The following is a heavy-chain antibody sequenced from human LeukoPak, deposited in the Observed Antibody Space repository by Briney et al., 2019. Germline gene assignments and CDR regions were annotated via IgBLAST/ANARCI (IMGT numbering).Heavy chain of an antibody. D-gene: IGHD6-6*01. J-gene: IGHJ4*02. CDR3: ARVVVRYSSSPGGY. Sequence: ASVKVSCKASGYTFTGYYMHWVRRAPGQGLEWMGWINPNSGGTNYAQKFQGRVTMTRDTSISTAYMELSRLRSDDTAVYYCARVVVRYSSSPGGYWGQGTLVTVSS. CDR2: INPNSGGT. CDR1: GYTFTGYY. V-gene: IGHV1-2*02.